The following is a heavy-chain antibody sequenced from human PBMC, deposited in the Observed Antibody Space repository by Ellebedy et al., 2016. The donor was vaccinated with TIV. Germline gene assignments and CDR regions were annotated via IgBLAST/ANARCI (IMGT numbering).Heavy chain of an antibody. CDR1: GGSFSGYY. CDR3: ARGKGVVFWGRYYYYMDV. D-gene: IGHD3-16*01. V-gene: IGHV4-34*01. J-gene: IGHJ6*03. Sequence: SETLSLTXAVYGGSFSGYYWSWIRQPPGKGLEWIGEINHSGSTNYNPSLKSRVTISVDTSKNQFSLKLSSVTAADTAVYYCARGKGVVFWGRYYYYMDVWGKGTTVTVSS. CDR2: INHSGST.